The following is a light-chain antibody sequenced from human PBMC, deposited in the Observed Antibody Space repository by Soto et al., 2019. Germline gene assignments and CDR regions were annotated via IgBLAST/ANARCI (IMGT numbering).Light chain of an antibody. CDR2: DVT. CDR1: SSDIGGYTY. V-gene: IGLV2-14*01. Sequence: QSVLTQPASVSGSPGQSITISCTGTSSDIGGYTYVSWYQQHPGKAPKLMIFDVTNRPSGVSNRFSGSKSGNTASLTISGLQADDEADYYCSSYTVSSTYGFGTGTKVTVL. J-gene: IGLJ1*01. CDR3: SSYTVSSTYG.